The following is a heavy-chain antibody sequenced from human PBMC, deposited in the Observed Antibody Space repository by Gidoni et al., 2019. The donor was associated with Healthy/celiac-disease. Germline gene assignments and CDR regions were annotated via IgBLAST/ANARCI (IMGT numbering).Heavy chain of an antibody. CDR3: AKSRSPRMVYASLDY. D-gene: IGHD2-8*01. CDR2: ISYDGSNK. V-gene: IGHV3-30*18. Sequence: QVQLVASGVGVVQPGRSLRLACAASGFTFSSYGMHWVRQAPGKGLVWVAVISYDGSNKYYADSVKGRFTISRDNSKNTLYLQMNSLRAEDTAVYYCAKSRSPRMVYASLDYWGQGTLVTVSS. J-gene: IGHJ4*02. CDR1: GFTFSSYG.